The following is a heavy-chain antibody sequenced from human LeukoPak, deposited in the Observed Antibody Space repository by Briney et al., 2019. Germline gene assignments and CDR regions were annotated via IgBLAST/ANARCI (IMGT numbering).Heavy chain of an antibody. CDR2: ISSSSSTI. CDR3: ARDPNGYYDSSGYYDY. J-gene: IGHJ4*02. Sequence: GGSLRLSCAASGFTFSSYSMNWVRLAPGKGLEWVSYISSSSSTIYYADSVKGRFTISRDNAKNSLYLQMNSLRAEDTAVYYCARDPNGYYDSSGYYDYWGQGTLVTVS. V-gene: IGHV3-48*01. CDR1: GFTFSSYS. D-gene: IGHD3-22*01.